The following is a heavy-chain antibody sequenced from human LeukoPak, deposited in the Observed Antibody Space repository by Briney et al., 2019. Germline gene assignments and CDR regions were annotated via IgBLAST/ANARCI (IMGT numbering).Heavy chain of an antibody. CDR1: GFTFSSYS. Sequence: PGGSLRLSCAASGFTFSSYSMNWVRQAPGMGLEWVSSISSSSSYIYYADSVKGRFTISRDNAKNSLYLQMNSLRAEDTAVYYCAREQKHKGIAAAGTGVNWFDPWGQGTLVTVSS. D-gene: IGHD6-13*01. V-gene: IGHV3-21*01. CDR2: ISSSSSYI. CDR3: AREQKHKGIAAAGTGVNWFDP. J-gene: IGHJ5*02.